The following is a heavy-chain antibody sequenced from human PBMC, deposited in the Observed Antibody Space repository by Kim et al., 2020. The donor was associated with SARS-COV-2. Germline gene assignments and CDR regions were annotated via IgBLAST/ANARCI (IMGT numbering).Heavy chain of an antibody. Sequence: GGSLRLSCAASGFTFSSYAMHWVRQAPGKGLEWVAVISYDGSNKYYADSVKGRFTISRDNSKNTLYLQMNSLRAEDTAVYYCASDKGVYGACDYWGQGTLVTVSS. V-gene: IGHV3-30*04. D-gene: IGHD4-17*01. CDR1: GFTFSSYA. J-gene: IGHJ4*02. CDR3: ASDKGVYGACDY. CDR2: ISYDGSNK.